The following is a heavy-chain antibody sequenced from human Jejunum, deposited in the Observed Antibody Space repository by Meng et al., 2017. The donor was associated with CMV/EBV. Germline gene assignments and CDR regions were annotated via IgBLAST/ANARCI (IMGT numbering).Heavy chain of an antibody. CDR2: INPNSRDT. CDR1: GYSFTGYY. D-gene: IGHD1-26*01. J-gene: IGHJ4*02. V-gene: IGHV1-2*04. CDR3: ARQDATSWDFDF. Sequence: SCTPSGYSFTGYYIHWVRQGPGQGLEWMGWINPNSRDTNYAQKFQGWVAMTGDTSINTVYMEMTRLTSGDTAVYYCARQDATSWDFDFWGQGTLVTVSS.